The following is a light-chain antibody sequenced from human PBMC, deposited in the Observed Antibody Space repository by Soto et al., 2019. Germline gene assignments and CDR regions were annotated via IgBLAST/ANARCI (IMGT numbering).Light chain of an antibody. Sequence: DIQMTQSPSTLSASVGDRVTITCRASQSISSWLAWYQQKPGKAPKLLIYDASSLESGVPSRFNGSGSGTEFPLTSSRLQTEDFATYYCQQYNSYPLTVRQGTKVEIK. J-gene: IGKJ1*01. CDR2: DAS. CDR1: QSISSW. CDR3: QQYNSYPLT. V-gene: IGKV1-5*01.